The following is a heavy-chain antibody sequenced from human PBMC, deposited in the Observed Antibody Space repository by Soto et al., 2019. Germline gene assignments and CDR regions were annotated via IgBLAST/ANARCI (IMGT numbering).Heavy chain of an antibody. V-gene: IGHV1-69*13. CDR1: GGTFSSYA. CDR2: IIPIFGTA. J-gene: IGHJ6*02. D-gene: IGHD2-15*01. Sequence: GASVKVSCKASGGTFSSYAISWVRQAPGQGLEWMGGIIPIFGTANYAQKFQGRVTITADESTSTAYMELSSLRSEDTAVYYCARAYCSGGSCYSGGVDVWGQGTTVTVSS. CDR3: ARAYCSGGSCYSGGVDV.